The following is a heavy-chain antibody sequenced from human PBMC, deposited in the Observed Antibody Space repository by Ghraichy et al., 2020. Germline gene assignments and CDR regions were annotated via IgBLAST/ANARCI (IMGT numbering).Heavy chain of an antibody. CDR2: IKPSEDET. D-gene: IGHD3-10*01. CDR3: AREDGSFDY. CDR1: GYNFATYW. J-gene: IGHJ4*02. V-gene: IGHV1-46*01. Sequence: ASVKVSCKASGYNFATYWMHWVRQAPVPGLEWLGIIKPSEDETTYADKFQGRVTMTRDTSTNTVYMELSRLRSEDTAIYYGAREDGSFDYWGQGTLVTVSS.